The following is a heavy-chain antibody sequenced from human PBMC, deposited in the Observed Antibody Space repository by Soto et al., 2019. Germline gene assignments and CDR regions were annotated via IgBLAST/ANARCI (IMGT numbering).Heavy chain of an antibody. J-gene: IGHJ3*02. D-gene: IGHD2-15*01. CDR3: TTEWSNYDAFDI. CDR1: GFTFSNAW. Sequence: EVQLVESGGGLVKPGGSLRLSCAASGFTFSNAWMNWVSQAPGKGLEWVGRIKSKTDGGTTDYAAPVKGRFTISRDDSKNTLYLQMNSLKTEDTAVYYCTTEWSNYDAFDIWGQGTMVTVSS. V-gene: IGHV3-15*07. CDR2: IKSKTDGGTT.